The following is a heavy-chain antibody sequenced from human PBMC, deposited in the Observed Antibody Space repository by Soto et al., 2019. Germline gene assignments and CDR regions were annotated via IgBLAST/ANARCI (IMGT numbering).Heavy chain of an antibody. Sequence: ASVKVSCKASGYSFSSYGISWVRQAPGQGLECMGWISAYNGNTNYAQKLQGRVTMTTDTSTSTAYMELRSLRSDDTAVYYCATSPSSSWKKNFDYWGQGTRVTVSS. D-gene: IGHD6-13*01. CDR1: GYSFSSYG. CDR3: ATSPSSSWKKNFDY. V-gene: IGHV1-18*01. J-gene: IGHJ4*02. CDR2: ISAYNGNT.